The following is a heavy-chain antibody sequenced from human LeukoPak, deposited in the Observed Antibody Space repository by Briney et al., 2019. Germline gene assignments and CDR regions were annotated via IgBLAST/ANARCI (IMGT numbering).Heavy chain of an antibody. Sequence: GGSLRLSCAASGITFSSYAMSWVRQAPGKGLEWVSTIVGRGGITYYADSVKGRFTISRDNSKNTLYLQMNSLRAEDTAVYYCARMDSSGYYYFDYWGQGTLVTVSS. V-gene: IGHV3-23*01. CDR1: GITFSSYA. CDR3: ARMDSSGYYYFDY. D-gene: IGHD3-22*01. J-gene: IGHJ4*02. CDR2: IVGRGGIT.